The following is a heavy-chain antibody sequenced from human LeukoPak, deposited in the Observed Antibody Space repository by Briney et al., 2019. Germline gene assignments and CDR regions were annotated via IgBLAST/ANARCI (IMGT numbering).Heavy chain of an antibody. CDR1: GFTFSSYE. V-gene: IGHV3-48*03. CDR3: ARRGKGLWFGESHYYYYYMDV. D-gene: IGHD3-10*01. CDR2: ISSSGSTI. Sequence: GGSLRLSCAASGFTFSSYEMNWVRQAPGKGLEWVSYISSSGSTIYYADSVKGRFTISRDNAKNSLYLQMNSLRAEDTAVYYCARRGKGLWFGESHYYYYYMDVWGKGTTVTVSS. J-gene: IGHJ6*03.